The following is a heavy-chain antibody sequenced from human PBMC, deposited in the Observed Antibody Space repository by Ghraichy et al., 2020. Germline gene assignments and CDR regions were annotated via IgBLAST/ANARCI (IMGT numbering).Heavy chain of an antibody. V-gene: IGHV3-74*01. D-gene: IGHD1-26*01. CDR3: AGDWGVGATCEY. Sequence: GESLNISCAASGFTFSSYWMHWVRQAPGKGLVWVSRINSDGSSTSYADSVKGRFTISRDNAKNTLYLQMNSLRAEDTAVYYCAGDWGVGATCEYWGQGTLVTVSS. J-gene: IGHJ4*02. CDR1: GFTFSSYW. CDR2: INSDGSST.